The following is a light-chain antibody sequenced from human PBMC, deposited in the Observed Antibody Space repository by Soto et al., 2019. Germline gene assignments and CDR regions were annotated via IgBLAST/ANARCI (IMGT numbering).Light chain of an antibody. CDR2: DND. Sequence: QSVLTQPPSVSAAPVQRVAISCSVSSSNIGSNFVSWYRHVPGTAPKLLIYDNDKRPSEIPDRFSGSKSGTSATLAITGLQTGDEVDYYCGTWDSTLNDVLFGGVTKLTVL. CDR1: SSNIGSNF. J-gene: IGLJ2*01. V-gene: IGLV1-51*01. CDR3: GTWDSTLNDVL.